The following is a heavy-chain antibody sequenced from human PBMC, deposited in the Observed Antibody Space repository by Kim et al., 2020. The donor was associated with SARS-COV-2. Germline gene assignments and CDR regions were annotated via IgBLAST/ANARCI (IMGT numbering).Heavy chain of an antibody. Sequence: SETLSLTCAVYGGSFSGYYWSWIRQPPGKGLEWIGEINHSGSTNYNPSLKSRVTISVDTSKNQFSLKLSSVTAADTAVYYCARGHSSGYSYGYFWGWFVAFDIWGQGTMVTVSS. CDR1: GGSFSGYY. D-gene: IGHD5-18*01. CDR3: ARGHSSGYSYGYFWGWFVAFDI. CDR2: INHSGST. V-gene: IGHV4-34*01. J-gene: IGHJ3*02.